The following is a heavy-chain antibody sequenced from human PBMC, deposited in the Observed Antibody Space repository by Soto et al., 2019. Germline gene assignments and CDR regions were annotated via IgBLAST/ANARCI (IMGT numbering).Heavy chain of an antibody. CDR1: GGSISSYY. J-gene: IGHJ6*01. V-gene: IGHV4-59*01. D-gene: IGHD2-2*01. Sequence: QVQLQESGPGLVKPSETLSLTCRISGGSISSYYWNWIRQAPGKGLEWIGFISYSGYTNYNPALTSRVTISVDTSKDQISLRLNSVTAADTAVYYCARVQSTSWGYYYAVDVWGQGNTVTVSS. CDR2: ISYSGYT. CDR3: ARVQSTSWGYYYAVDV.